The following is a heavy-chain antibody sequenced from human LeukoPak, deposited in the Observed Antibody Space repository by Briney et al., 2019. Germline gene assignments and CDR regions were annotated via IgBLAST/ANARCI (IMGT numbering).Heavy chain of an antibody. Sequence: ASVKVSCKASGYTFTSYGISWVRQAPGQGLEWMGWISAYNGNTNYAQKLQGRVTMTTDTSTSTAYMELRSLRSEDTAVYYCARPLFPHYYSDSGSHPDGIWGQGTMVTVSS. CDR3: ARPLFPHYYSDSGSHPDGI. V-gene: IGHV1-18*01. D-gene: IGHD3-10*01. J-gene: IGHJ3*02. CDR2: ISAYNGNT. CDR1: GYTFTSYG.